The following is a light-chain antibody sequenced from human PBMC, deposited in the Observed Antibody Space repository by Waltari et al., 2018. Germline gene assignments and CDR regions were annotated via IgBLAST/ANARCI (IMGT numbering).Light chain of an antibody. Sequence: EIVLTQSPATLSLSPGEGATLACRASQSVSSYLAWYQQKPGQAPRLLIYDASNRATGIPARFSGSGSGTDFTLTISSLEPEDFAVYYCQQRSNWPEVTFGGGTKVEIK. CDR1: QSVSSY. CDR3: QQRSNWPEVT. J-gene: IGKJ4*01. V-gene: IGKV3-11*01. CDR2: DAS.